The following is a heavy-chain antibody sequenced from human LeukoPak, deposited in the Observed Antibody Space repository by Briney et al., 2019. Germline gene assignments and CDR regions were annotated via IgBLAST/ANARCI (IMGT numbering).Heavy chain of an antibody. D-gene: IGHD5-12*01. J-gene: IGHJ5*02. V-gene: IGHV1-46*01. Sequence: ASVKVSCKAFGYTFTGYWMHWVRQAPGQGLEWMGIINPSGGSTSYAQRFQGRVTMTRDMSTSTVYMELSSLRSEDTAVYYCAAGGLRYFSRFDPWGQGTLVTVSS. CDR1: GYTFTGYW. CDR3: AAGGLRYFSRFDP. CDR2: INPSGGST.